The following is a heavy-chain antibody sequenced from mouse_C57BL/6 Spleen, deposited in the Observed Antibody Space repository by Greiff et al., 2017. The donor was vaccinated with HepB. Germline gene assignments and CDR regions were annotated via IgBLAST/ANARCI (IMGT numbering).Heavy chain of an antibody. CDR2: IRLKSDNYAT. Sequence: EVKLMESGGGLVQPGGSMKLSCVASGFTFSNYWMNWVRQSPEKGLEWVAQIRLKSDNYATHYAESVKGRFTISRDDSKSSVYLQMNNLRAEDTGIYYCTGPSDYYGSSYGGDYAMDYWGQGTSVTVSS. CDR1: GFTFSNYW. V-gene: IGHV6-3*01. CDR3: TGPSDYYGSSYGGDYAMDY. D-gene: IGHD1-1*01. J-gene: IGHJ4*01.